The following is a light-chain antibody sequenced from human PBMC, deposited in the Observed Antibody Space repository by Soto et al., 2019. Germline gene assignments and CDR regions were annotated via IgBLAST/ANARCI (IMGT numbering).Light chain of an antibody. CDR2: DAS. CDR3: QQRSIWPPIT. V-gene: IGKV3-11*01. J-gene: IGKJ5*01. Sequence: EILLTQSPATLSLSPGERATLSCRASQSVSSYFAWYQQKPGQAPRLLIYDASNRATGIPARFSGSGSGTDFTLTISRLEPEDFAVYYCQQRSIWPPITFGQGTRLEIK. CDR1: QSVSSY.